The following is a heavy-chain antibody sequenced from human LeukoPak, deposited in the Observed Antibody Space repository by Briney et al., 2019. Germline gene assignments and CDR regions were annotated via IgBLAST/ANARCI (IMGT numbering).Heavy chain of an antibody. CDR1: GFTFSNAW. J-gene: IGHJ4*02. CDR3: TTAYYYDSSGYYWLDY. D-gene: IGHD3-22*01. Sequence: GGSLRLSCAASGFTFSNAWMSWVRQAPGKGLEWVGRIKSKTDGGTTDYAAPVKGRFTISRDDSKNTLYLQMNSLKTEDTAVYHCTTAYYYDSSGYYWLDYWGQGTLVTVSS. CDR2: IKSKTDGGTT. V-gene: IGHV3-15*01.